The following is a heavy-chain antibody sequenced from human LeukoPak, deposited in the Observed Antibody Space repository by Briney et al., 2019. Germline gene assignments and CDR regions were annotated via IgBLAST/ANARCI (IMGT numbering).Heavy chain of an antibody. CDR1: GYTFTGYY. CDR3: ARVLYSSGWYWFDP. V-gene: IGHV1-2*02. D-gene: IGHD6-19*01. Sequence: ASVKVSCKASGYTFTGYYIHWVRQATGQGLEWMGWMNPNSGNTGYAQKFQGRVTMTRDTSISTAYMELSRLRSDDTAVYYCARVLYSSGWYWFDPWGQGTLVTVSS. J-gene: IGHJ5*02. CDR2: MNPNSGNT.